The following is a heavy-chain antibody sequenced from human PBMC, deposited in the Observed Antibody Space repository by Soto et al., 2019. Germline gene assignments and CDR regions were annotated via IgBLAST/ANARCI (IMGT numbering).Heavy chain of an antibody. CDR2: VSYDGSKK. J-gene: IGHJ5*01. CDR1: GFTFSSNG. D-gene: IGHD3-22*01. Sequence: QVQLVESGGGVVQPGRSLRLTCAASGFTFSSNGMHWVRQAPGKGREWVALVSYDGSKKYYADSVKGRFTISRDNSENTLYQQMNRLRAEDTAVYYCARWVGGTMYDNSGKYDSWGQGTLVTVSS. V-gene: IGHV3-30*03. CDR3: ARWVGGTMYDNSGKYDS.